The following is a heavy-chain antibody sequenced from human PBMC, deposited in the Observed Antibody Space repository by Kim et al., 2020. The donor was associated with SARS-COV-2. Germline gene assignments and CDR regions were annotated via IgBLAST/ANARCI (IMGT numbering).Heavy chain of an antibody. Sequence: GGSLRLSCAASGFTFSSYGMHWVRQAPGKGLEWVAVISYDGSNKYYADSVKGRFTISRDNSKNTLYLQMNSLRAEDTAVYYCAKDSEQLAFGYYYMDVWGKGTTVTVSS. CDR2: ISYDGSNK. V-gene: IGHV3-30*18. CDR3: AKDSEQLAFGYYYMDV. CDR1: GFTFSSYG. D-gene: IGHD6-6*01. J-gene: IGHJ6*03.